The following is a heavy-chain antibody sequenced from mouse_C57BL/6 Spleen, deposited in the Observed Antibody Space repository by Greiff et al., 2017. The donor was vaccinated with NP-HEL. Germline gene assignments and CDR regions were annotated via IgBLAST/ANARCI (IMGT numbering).Heavy chain of an antibody. V-gene: IGHV1-69*01. CDR2: IDPSDSYT. J-gene: IGHJ3*01. D-gene: IGHD3-2*02. Sequence: VQLQQPGAELVMPGASVKLSCKASGYTFPSYWMHWVKQRPGQGLEWIGEIDPSDSYTNYNQKFKGKSTLTVDKSSSTAYMQISRLTSEDSAVYYCARAAQDTVFAYWGQGTLVTVSA. CDR3: ARAAQDTVFAY. CDR1: GYTFPSYW.